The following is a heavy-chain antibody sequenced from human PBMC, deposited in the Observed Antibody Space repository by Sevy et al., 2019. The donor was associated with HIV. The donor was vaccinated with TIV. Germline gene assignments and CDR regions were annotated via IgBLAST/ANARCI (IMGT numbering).Heavy chain of an antibody. V-gene: IGHV3-7*01. J-gene: IGHJ4*02. CDR2: VNQDGSEK. Sequence: GGSLRLSCAASGFAFRAHWMTWVRQAPGKGLEWVANVNQDGSEKSDVDSVKGRFTISRDDAKNSLYLQMNSRRVEDTAIYYCAGDYSWGQGTLVTVSS. CDR1: GFAFRAHW. CDR3: AGDYS.